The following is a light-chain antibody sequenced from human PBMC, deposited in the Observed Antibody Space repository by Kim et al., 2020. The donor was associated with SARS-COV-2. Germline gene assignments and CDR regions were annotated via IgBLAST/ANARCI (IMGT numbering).Light chain of an antibody. CDR3: QQSYSTPWLT. Sequence: IQMTQSPSSLAASVGDRVTIACRVSQSIGTRLNWYQQRPGKAPKLLIYAASTLQSGVPSRFSGTGSGTDFALTISSLQPEDFATYYCQQSYSTPWLTFGGGTKVDIK. CDR2: AAS. V-gene: IGKV1-39*01. CDR1: QSIGTR. J-gene: IGKJ4*01.